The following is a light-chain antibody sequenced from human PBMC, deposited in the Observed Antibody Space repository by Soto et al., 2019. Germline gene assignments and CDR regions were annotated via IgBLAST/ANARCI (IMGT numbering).Light chain of an antibody. CDR2: KAS. J-gene: IGKJ1*01. Sequence: DIQMTQSTSTLSASVGDRVTITCRASQSISSWLARYQQKPGKAPKLLIYKASSLESGVPSRFSGSGSGTEFTLTISSLQPDDFATYYCQQYNSYSRTFGQGTKVEIK. V-gene: IGKV1-5*03. CDR1: QSISSW. CDR3: QQYNSYSRT.